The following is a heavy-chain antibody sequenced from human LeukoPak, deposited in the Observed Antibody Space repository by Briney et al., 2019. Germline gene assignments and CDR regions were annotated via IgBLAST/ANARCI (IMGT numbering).Heavy chain of an antibody. D-gene: IGHD4-17*01. CDR3: AREDLDYGDPVD. J-gene: IGHJ4*02. CDR1: GFTFSSYD. CDR2: IGTAGDT. V-gene: IGHV3-13*01. Sequence: GGSLRLSCAASGFTFSSYDMHWVRHATGKGLEWVSAIGTAGDTYYPGSVKGRFTISRENAKNSLYLQMNSLRAEDTAVYYCAREDLDYGDPVDWGQGTLVTVSS.